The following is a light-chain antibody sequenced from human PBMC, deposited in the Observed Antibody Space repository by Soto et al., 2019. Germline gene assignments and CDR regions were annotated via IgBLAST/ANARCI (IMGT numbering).Light chain of an antibody. CDR1: QSISSW. V-gene: IGKV1-5*03. CDR2: KAS. J-gene: IGKJ1*01. CDR3: QQYSGYSRT. Sequence: DIQMPLSPSTLSASVGDRVIISCRASQSISSWLAWYQQKPGKAPKLLIYKASSLESGVPSRFSGSGSGTEFILTISSLQPDDVATYYCQQYSGYSRTFGQGTKVDIK.